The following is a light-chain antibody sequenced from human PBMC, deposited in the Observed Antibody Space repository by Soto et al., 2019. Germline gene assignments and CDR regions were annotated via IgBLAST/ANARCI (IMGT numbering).Light chain of an antibody. CDR3: QQYGSSPLT. Sequence: EIVLTQSPGTLSLSPGERATLSCRASQSVSNSYLAWYQQKPGQAPRLLIYGASSRATGIPDRFSGSGSGTDFPLTISRLEPEDFAVYYCQQYGSSPLTFGGGTKVEI. J-gene: IGKJ4*01. CDR1: QSVSNSY. V-gene: IGKV3-20*01. CDR2: GAS.